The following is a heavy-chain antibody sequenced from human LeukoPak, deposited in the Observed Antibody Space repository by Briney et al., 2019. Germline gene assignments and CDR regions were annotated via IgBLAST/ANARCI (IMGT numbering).Heavy chain of an antibody. J-gene: IGHJ4*02. V-gene: IGHV3-15*01. CDR3: STDKYGSGSHLDY. CDR1: GFTFSHAW. Sequence: GGTLRLSCAASGFTFSHAWMSWVRQAPGKGLEWVGHIRSNTDGGTTDYGASVNGRFTISRDDSKNTLYLQMNSLKTEDTAVYYCSTDKYGSGSHLDYWGQGILVTVSS. D-gene: IGHD3-10*01. CDR2: IRSNTDGGTT.